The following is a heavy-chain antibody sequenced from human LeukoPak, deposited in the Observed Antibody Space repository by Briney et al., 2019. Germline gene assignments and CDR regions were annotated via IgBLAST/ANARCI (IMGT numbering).Heavy chain of an antibody. CDR2: ISGRSTYI. J-gene: IGHJ4*02. Sequence: GGSLRLSCAASGFIFSKAWMSWVRQAPGKGLEWVSSISGRSTYIFYADSVKGRFTISRDNAKNSLSLQTNSLRAEDTAVYYCARGLGTTVTNEYYYDSSGYYDGGLDYWGQGTLVTVSS. D-gene: IGHD3-22*01. V-gene: IGHV3-21*01. CDR1: GFIFSKAW. CDR3: ARGLGTTVTNEYYYDSSGYYDGGLDY.